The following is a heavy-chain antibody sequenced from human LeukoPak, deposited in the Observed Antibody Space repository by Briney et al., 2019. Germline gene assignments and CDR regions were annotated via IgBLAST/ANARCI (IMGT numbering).Heavy chain of an antibody. Sequence: PSETLSLTCTVSGGSISSYYWTWIRQPAGKGLEWIGRIYTSGSTNYNPSLNSRVTMSVDTSKNQLSLNLTSVTAADTAVYYCARAASGYYYASDIWGQGTVVTVSS. D-gene: IGHD5-12*01. CDR2: IYTSGST. J-gene: IGHJ3*02. CDR1: GGSISSYY. V-gene: IGHV4-4*07. CDR3: ARAASGYYYASDI.